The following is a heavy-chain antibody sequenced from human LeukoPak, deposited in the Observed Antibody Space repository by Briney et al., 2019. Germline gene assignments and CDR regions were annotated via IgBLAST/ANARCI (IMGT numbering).Heavy chain of an antibody. CDR1: GFIFSSYE. CDR3: ARDPIATVVIPEVGMDV. Sequence: PGGSLRLSCAASGFIFSSYEMNWVCQAPGKGLEWVSYIGGSGSIIHYADSVKGRFTISRDNAKNSLYLQMNSLRVEDTGVYYCARDPIATVVIPEVGMDVWGQGTTVTVSS. CDR2: IGGSGSII. D-gene: IGHD4-23*01. J-gene: IGHJ6*02. V-gene: IGHV3-48*03.